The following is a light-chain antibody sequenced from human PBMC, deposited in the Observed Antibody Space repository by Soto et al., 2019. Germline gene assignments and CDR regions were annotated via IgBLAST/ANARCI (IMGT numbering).Light chain of an antibody. CDR1: QSLSSNY. V-gene: IGKV3-20*01. CDR2: GAS. CDR3: HQYDNAPFT. J-gene: IGKJ3*01. Sequence: EIVLTQSPGTLSLSPGERATLSCRASQSLSSNYLAWYQQRPGQSPRLLVYGASSRATGIPDRFSGSRFGTDFALTISRLEPEDSAVYYCHQYDNAPFTFGPGTRVGIK.